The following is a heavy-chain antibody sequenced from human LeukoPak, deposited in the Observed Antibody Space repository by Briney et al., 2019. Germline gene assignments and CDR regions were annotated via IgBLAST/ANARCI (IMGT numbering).Heavy chain of an antibody. J-gene: IGHJ6*02. Sequence: QPGGSLRLSCAASGFTFSVSWMSWVRQAPGKGLEWVANIKQDGSEKYYVDSVKGRFTISRDNAKNSLYLQMNSLRAEDTAVYYCVRFRNYYYGMDVWGQGTTVTVSS. V-gene: IGHV3-7*01. CDR3: VRFRNYYYGMDV. CDR1: GFTFSVSW. CDR2: IKQDGSEK.